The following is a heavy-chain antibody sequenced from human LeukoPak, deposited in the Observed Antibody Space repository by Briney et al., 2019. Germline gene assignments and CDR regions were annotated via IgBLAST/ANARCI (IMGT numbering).Heavy chain of an antibody. D-gene: IGHD2-2*02. V-gene: IGHV1-69*04. CDR1: GGTFSSYT. CDR2: IIPILGIA. J-gene: IGHJ5*02. CDR3: AREEEIVVVPAAIWFDP. Sequence: ASVKVSCKASGGTFSSYTISWVRQAPGQGLEWMGRIIPILGIANYAQKFPGRVTITADKSTSTAYMELSSLRSEDTAVYYCAREEEIVVVPAAIWFDPWGQGTLVTVSS.